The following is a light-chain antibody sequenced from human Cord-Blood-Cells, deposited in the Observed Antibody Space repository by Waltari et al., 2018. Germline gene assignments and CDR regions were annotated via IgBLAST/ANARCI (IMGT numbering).Light chain of an antibody. V-gene: IGLV2-11*01. CDR3: CSYAGSYTYV. J-gene: IGLJ1*01. Sequence: QSALTQPRSVSGSPGQSVTISCTGTSRYVGGYNYVSWYQQHPGKPPQLMIYDVSKRPSGVPDRFSGSKSGNTASLTISGLQAEDEADYYCCSYAGSYTYVFGTGTKVTVL. CDR1: SRYVGGYNY. CDR2: DVS.